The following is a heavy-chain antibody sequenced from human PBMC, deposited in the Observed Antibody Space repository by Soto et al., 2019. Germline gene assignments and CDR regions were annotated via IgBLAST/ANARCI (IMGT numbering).Heavy chain of an antibody. D-gene: IGHD3-22*01. J-gene: IGHJ4*02. CDR1: GFTFSSYA. V-gene: IGHV3-30-3*01. Sequence: QVQLVESGGGVVQPGRSLRLSCAASGFTFSSYAMHWVRQAPGKGLEWVAVISYDGSNKYYADSVKGRFTISRDNSKNTLYLQMNSLRAEDTAVYYCARAPMIVVVMPLGYWGQGTLVTVSS. CDR2: ISYDGSNK. CDR3: ARAPMIVVVMPLGY.